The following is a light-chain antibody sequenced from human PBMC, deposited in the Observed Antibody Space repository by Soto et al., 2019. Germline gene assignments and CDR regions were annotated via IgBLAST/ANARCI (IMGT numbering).Light chain of an antibody. V-gene: IGKV1-5*01. Sequence: IQMPQSPSTLAASVGDRVTITCRASQDINRWLAWYQQKPGKAPKLVIYDVSSLESGVPARFSGSGSGTEFTLTISSLQPDDFATYYCQQYDTYSYTFGQGTKLEI. CDR2: DVS. CDR1: QDINRW. J-gene: IGKJ2*01. CDR3: QQYDTYSYT.